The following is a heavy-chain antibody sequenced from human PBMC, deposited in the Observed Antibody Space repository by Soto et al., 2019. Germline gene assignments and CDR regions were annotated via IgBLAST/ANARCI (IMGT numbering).Heavy chain of an antibody. CDR2: IYYTGNS. CDR3: AREQWGFDS. J-gene: IGHJ4*02. CDR1: GGTITTNGHY. V-gene: IGHV4-31*03. Sequence: PSETLSLTCTVSGGTITTNGHYWTWIRQHPGQGLEWIAYIYYTGNSYLNPSLKSRLSISVDTSKNQFSLELRSVTAADTAVYYCAREQWGFDSWGQGTLVTVFS. D-gene: IGHD6-19*01.